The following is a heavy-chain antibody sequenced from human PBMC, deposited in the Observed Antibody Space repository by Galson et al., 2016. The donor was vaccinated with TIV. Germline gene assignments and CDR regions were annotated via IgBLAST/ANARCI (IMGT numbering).Heavy chain of an antibody. D-gene: IGHD5-18*01. CDR3: ARGPGYTYGYIFDY. V-gene: IGHV1-46*01. J-gene: IGHJ4*02. CDR1: GYIFTSWY. CDR2: VNPSGGTT. Sequence: SVKVSCKASGYIFTSWYIHWVRQAPGQGLEWVGIVNPSGGTTSYAQKFQGRVTMTRATSTSAVYMELNSLKSDDTAVYYCARGPGYTYGYIFDYWGQGTLVTVAS.